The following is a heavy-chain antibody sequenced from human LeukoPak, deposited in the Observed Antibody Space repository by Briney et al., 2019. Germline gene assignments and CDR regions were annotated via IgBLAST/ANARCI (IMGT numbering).Heavy chain of an antibody. CDR1: GFTFSRYW. D-gene: IGHD4-11*01. CDR3: ARDKAVTTELTQYFQH. V-gene: IGHV3-7*03. Sequence: GSLRLSCAVSGFTFSRYWMSWVRQAPGKGLEWVANINPDGSEKYYVDSVKGRFTISRDNAKNSLYLQMNSLRAEDTAVYYCARDKAVTTELTQYFQHWGQGTLVTVSS. CDR2: INPDGSEK. J-gene: IGHJ1*01.